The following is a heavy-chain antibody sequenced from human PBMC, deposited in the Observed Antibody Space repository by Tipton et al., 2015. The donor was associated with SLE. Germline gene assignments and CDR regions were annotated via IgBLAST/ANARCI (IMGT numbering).Heavy chain of an antibody. D-gene: IGHD2-15*01. J-gene: IGHJ5*02. CDR3: ARGRDIVVVVAAAGFDP. CDR1: GGSFSGYY. Sequence: TLSLTCAVYGGSFSGYYWSWIRQPPGKGLEWIGEINHSGSTNYNPSLKSRVTISVDTSKNQFSLKLSSVTAADTAVYYCARGRDIVVVVAAAGFDPWGQGTLVTVPS. CDR2: INHSGST. V-gene: IGHV4-34*01.